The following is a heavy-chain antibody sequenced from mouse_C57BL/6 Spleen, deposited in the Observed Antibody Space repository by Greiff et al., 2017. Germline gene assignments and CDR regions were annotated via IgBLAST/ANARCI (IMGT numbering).Heavy chain of an antibody. D-gene: IGHD2-5*01. Sequence: QVQLKESGPGLVQPSQSLSITCTVSGFSLTSYGVHWVRQSPGKGLEWLGVICRGGSTDYNAAFMSRLSITKDNSKSQLFFKMNRLQADYTAIYYCAKNYYSNYEDYAMDYWGQGTSVTVSS. CDR1: GFSLTSYG. J-gene: IGHJ4*01. CDR2: ICRGGST. V-gene: IGHV2-5*01. CDR3: AKNYYSNYEDYAMDY.